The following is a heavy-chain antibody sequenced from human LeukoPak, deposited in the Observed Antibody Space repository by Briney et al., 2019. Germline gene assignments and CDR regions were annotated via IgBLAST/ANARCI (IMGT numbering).Heavy chain of an antibody. CDR3: ATGYDYVWGSYRYTGFDY. CDR2: INPNSGGT. Sequence: GASVKVSCKASVYTFTGYYMHWVRQAPGQGLEWMGWINPNSGGTNYAQKFQGRVTMTEDTSTDTAYMELSSLRSEDTAVYYCATGYDYVWGSYRYTGFDYWGQGTLVTVSS. D-gene: IGHD3-16*02. V-gene: IGHV1-2*02. J-gene: IGHJ4*02. CDR1: VYTFTGYY.